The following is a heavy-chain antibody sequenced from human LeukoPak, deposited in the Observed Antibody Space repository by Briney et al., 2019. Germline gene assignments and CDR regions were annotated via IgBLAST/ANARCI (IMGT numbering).Heavy chain of an antibody. Sequence: PGRSLRLSCAASGFTFSSYAMHWVRQAPGKGLEWVAVISYDGSNKYYADSVKGRFTISRDNSKNTLYLQMNSLRAEDTAVYYCARAGSGQSRQLWSSYYYYYMDVWGKGTTVTVSS. CDR3: ARAGSGQSRQLWSSYYYYYMDV. V-gene: IGHV3-30*04. D-gene: IGHD5-18*01. CDR2: ISYDGSNK. J-gene: IGHJ6*03. CDR1: GFTFSSYA.